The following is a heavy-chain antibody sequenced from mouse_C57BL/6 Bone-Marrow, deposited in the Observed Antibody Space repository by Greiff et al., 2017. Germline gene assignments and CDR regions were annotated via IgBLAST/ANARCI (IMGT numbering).Heavy chain of an antibody. J-gene: IGHJ4*01. Sequence: VQLKESVAELVRPGASVKLSCTASGFNIKNTYMHWVKQRPEQGLEWIGRIDPANGNTKYAPKFQGKATITADTSSNTAYLQLSSLTSEDTAIYYCARSKDYDVRYYYAMDYWGQGTSVTVSS. D-gene: IGHD2-4*01. CDR3: ARSKDYDVRYYYAMDY. CDR2: IDPANGNT. V-gene: IGHV14-3*01. CDR1: GFNIKNTY.